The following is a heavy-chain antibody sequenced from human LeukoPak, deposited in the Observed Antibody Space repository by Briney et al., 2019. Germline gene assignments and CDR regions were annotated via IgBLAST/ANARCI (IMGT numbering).Heavy chain of an antibody. D-gene: IGHD6-19*01. CDR2: IKQDGNEK. CDR3: ARTGGSSGWYSPALLKYYFDY. J-gene: IGHJ4*02. CDR1: GFTFSSYW. V-gene: IGHV3-7*01. Sequence: GGSLRLSCAASGFTFSSYWMSWVRQAPGKGLEWVANIKQDGNEKYYVDSVKDRFTISRDNAKNSLYLQMNSPRAEDTAVYYCARTGGSSGWYSPALLKYYFDYWGQGTLVTVSS.